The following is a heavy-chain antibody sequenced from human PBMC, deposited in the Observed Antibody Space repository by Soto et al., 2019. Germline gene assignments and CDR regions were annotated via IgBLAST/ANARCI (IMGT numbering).Heavy chain of an antibody. CDR3: AMAHSSGYYPNDPNPGMDV. D-gene: IGHD3-22*01. V-gene: IGHV1-69*13. Sequence: ASVKVSCKASGGTFSSYAISWVRQAPGQGLEWMGGIIPIFGTANYAQKFQGRVTITADESTSTAYMELSSLRSEDTAVYYCAMAHSSGYYPNDPNPGMDVWGQGTTVTVSS. J-gene: IGHJ6*02. CDR2: IIPIFGTA. CDR1: GGTFSSYA.